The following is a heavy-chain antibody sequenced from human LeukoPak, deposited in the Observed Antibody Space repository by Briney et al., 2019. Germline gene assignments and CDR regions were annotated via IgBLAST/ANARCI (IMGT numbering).Heavy chain of an antibody. D-gene: IGHD3-10*01. V-gene: IGHV4-4*07. J-gene: IGHJ4*02. Sequence: PSETLSLTCTVSGGSINRYYWSWIRQAAGKGLEWIGRIYTSGTTNYNPSLKSRVTISVDTSKNQFSLKLSSVTAADTAVYYCASLHQVRGLTVFDYWGQGTLVTVSS. CDR2: IYTSGTT. CDR1: GGSINRYY. CDR3: ASLHQVRGLTVFDY.